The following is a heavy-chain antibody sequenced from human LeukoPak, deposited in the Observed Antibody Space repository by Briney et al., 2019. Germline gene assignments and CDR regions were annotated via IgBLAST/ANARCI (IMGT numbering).Heavy chain of an antibody. D-gene: IGHD3-10*01. J-gene: IGHJ4*02. CDR2: INPNSGGT. CDR1: GYTFTGYY. CDR3: ARAPTVPGVTRLYYFDY. Sequence: GASVNVFCKASGYTFTGYYMHGVRQAPRQGREWMGCINPNSGGTNYAQKFQGRVTITRNTSISTAYMELSSLRSDDTAVYYCARAPTVPGVTRLYYFDYRGPGTLVTVS. V-gene: IGHV1-2*02.